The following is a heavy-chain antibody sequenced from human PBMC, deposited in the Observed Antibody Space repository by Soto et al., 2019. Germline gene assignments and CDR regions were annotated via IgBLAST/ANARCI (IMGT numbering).Heavy chain of an antibody. D-gene: IGHD1-7*01. V-gene: IGHV3-23*01. CDR1: GFTFSSYA. CDR2: ISGSGGST. J-gene: IGHJ4*02. CDR3: AKDRRAGGNYGFYSDF. Sequence: EVQLLESGGGLVQPGGSLRLSCAASGFTFSSYAMSWVRQAPGRGLEWVSGISGSGGSTNYADSVKGRFTISRDNSKNTLFLQADSLRAEDTAVYYCAKDRRAGGNYGFYSDFWGQGALVIVSS.